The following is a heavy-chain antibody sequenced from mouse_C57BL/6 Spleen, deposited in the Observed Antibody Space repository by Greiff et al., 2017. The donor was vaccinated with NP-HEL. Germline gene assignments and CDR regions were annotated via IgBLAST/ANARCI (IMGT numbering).Heavy chain of an antibody. CDR3: ATYDYDEGNYAMDY. Sequence: VKLQQPGAELVKPGASVKLSCKASGYTFTSYWMHWVKQRPGQGLEWIGMIHPNSGSTNYNEKFKSKATLTVDKSSSTAYMQLSSLTSEDSAVYYCATYDYDEGNYAMDYWGQGTSVTVSS. D-gene: IGHD2-4*01. J-gene: IGHJ4*01. CDR2: IHPNSGST. V-gene: IGHV1-64*01. CDR1: GYTFTSYW.